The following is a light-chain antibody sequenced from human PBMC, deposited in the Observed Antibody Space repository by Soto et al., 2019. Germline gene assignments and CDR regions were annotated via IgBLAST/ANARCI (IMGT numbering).Light chain of an antibody. V-gene: IGKV4-1*01. J-gene: IGKJ4*01. Sequence: DIVLTQSPDSLAVSLGERATINCKSSQSVLYSSNNKNYLAWYQQKPGQPPKLLIHWASTRKSGVPDRFSGSGSGTVFTLTISSLQAEDVAVYYCQQYYSTPLTFGGGTKVEIK. CDR1: QSVLYSSNNKNY. CDR3: QQYYSTPLT. CDR2: WAS.